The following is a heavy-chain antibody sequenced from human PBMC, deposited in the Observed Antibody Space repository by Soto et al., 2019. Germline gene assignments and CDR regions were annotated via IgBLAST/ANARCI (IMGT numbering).Heavy chain of an antibody. D-gene: IGHD6-19*01. V-gene: IGHV1-3*01. CDR1: GYTFTSYA. J-gene: IGHJ4*02. CDR3: ARSQGIAVAGTMGY. CDR2: INAGNGNT. Sequence: ASVKVSCKASGYTFTSYAMHWVRQAPGQRLEWMGWINAGNGNTKYSQKFQGRVTITRDTSASTAYMELSSLRSEDTAVYYCARSQGIAVAGTMGYWGQGTLVTVSS.